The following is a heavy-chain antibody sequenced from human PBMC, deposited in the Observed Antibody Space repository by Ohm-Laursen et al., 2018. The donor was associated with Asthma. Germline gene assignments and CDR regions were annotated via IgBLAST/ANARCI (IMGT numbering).Heavy chain of an antibody. V-gene: IGHV4-59*07. Sequence: SDTLSLTWTVSGVSISSHYWSWIRQPPGKGLEWIGYVYYSGSSNYNPSLKSRVTISVDTSKKQFSLKLSSVTAADTAVYYCARTVPGYCSGGICYSTSVNYYYGMDVWGQGTTVTVSS. CDR2: VYYSGSS. CDR1: GVSISSHY. CDR3: ARTVPGYCSGGICYSTSVNYYYGMDV. D-gene: IGHD2-15*01. J-gene: IGHJ6*02.